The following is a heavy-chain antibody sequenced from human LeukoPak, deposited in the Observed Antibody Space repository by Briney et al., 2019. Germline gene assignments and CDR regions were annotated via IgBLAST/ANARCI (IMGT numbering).Heavy chain of an antibody. V-gene: IGHV4-59*01. CDR2: IYYSGST. D-gene: IGHD6-19*01. CDR1: GGSISSYY. Sequence: SETLSLTCTVSGGSISSYYWSWIRQPPGKGLEWIGYIYYSGSTNYNPSLKSRVTISVDTSKNQFSLKLSSVTAADTAVYYCARGIAVAAYYYHGMDVWGQGTTVTVSS. CDR3: ARGIAVAAYYYHGMDV. J-gene: IGHJ6*02.